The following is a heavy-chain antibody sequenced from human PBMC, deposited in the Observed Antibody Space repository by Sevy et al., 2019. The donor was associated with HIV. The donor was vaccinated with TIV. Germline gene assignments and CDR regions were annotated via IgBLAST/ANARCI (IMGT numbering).Heavy chain of an antibody. J-gene: IGHJ4*02. D-gene: IGHD1-26*01. V-gene: IGHV3-49*03. Sequence: GGSLRLSCTASGFTFGDYAMSWIRQAPGKGLEWVGFIRSKAYGGTTEYAASVKGRFTISRDDSKSIAYLQMNSLKTEDTAVYYCTRVGGSYLGSDYWGQRTLVTVSS. CDR3: TRVGGSYLGSDY. CDR1: GFTFGDYA. CDR2: IRSKAYGGTT.